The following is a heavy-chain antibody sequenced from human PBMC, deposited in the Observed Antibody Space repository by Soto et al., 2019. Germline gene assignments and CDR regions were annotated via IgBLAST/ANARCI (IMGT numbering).Heavy chain of an antibody. CDR1: GFTFSSYA. Sequence: GGSLRLSCAASGFTFSSYAVSWVRQAPGKGPEWISSISGSGSTIYYADSVKGRFTISRDNSKNTLYLQMSSLRAEDTAVYYCAKVFYYYDSSGYYYFDYWGQGTLVTVST. J-gene: IGHJ4*02. CDR3: AKVFYYYDSSGYYYFDY. D-gene: IGHD3-22*01. V-gene: IGHV3-23*01. CDR2: ISGSGSTI.